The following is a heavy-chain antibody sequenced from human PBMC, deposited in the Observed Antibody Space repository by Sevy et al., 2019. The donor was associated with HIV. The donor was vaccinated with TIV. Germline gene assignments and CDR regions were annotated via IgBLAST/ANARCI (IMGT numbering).Heavy chain of an antibody. CDR3: AKDLGRVVRGVIIAFDI. J-gene: IGHJ3*02. Sequence: GGSLRLSCAASGFTFSSYAMSGVRQAPWKGLEWVSAISGSSGSTYYADSVKGRFTISRDNSKNTLYLQMNSLRAEDTAVYYCAKDLGRVVRGVIIAFDIWGQGTMVTVSS. CDR2: ISGSSGST. V-gene: IGHV3-23*01. CDR1: GFTFSSYA. D-gene: IGHD3-10*01.